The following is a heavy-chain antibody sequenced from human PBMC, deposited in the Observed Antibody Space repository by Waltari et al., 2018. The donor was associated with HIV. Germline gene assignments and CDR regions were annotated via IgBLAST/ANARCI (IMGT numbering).Heavy chain of an antibody. D-gene: IGHD3-10*01. CDR3: ASARETMGVDFDF. V-gene: IGHV1-69*08. CDR1: GGPSTTYS. J-gene: IGHJ4*02. CDR2: VIPMSGTA. Sequence: QVQPVHSGADVGAPGSAVKVSCKAPGGPSTTYSINWVRQAPGQGLEWMGRVIPMSGTAMKAQKFQARVTISADKSTTTAYMELSSLRTEDTAVYYCASARETMGVDFDFWGQGTLVTVSS.